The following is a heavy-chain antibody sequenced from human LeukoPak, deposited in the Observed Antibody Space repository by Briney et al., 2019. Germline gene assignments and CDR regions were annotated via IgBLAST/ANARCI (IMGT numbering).Heavy chain of an antibody. CDR1: GYTFTGYY. J-gene: IGHJ6*03. CDR3: AREDRYFDLYYYYYMDV. D-gene: IGHD3-9*01. Sequence: ASVKVSCKASGYTFTGYYMHWVRQAPGQGLEWMGWINPNSGGTNYAQKFQGRVTMTRDTSISTAYMELSRLRSDDTAVYYCAREDRYFDLYYYYYMDVWGKGTTVTVSS. CDR2: INPNSGGT. V-gene: IGHV1-2*02.